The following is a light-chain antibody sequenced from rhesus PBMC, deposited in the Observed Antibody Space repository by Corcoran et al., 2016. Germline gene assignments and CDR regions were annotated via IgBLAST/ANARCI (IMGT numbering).Light chain of an antibody. J-gene: IGKJ2*01. Sequence: DIQMTQSPSSLSASVGDTVTITCRASQSISSWLDWYQQKPGKAPKLLIYKASSLQSGVPSRVSGRGSGTDFTLTSSSLQPEDFATYYCQQHNSNPYSFGQGTKVEIK. CDR1: QSISSW. CDR2: KAS. CDR3: QQHNSNPYS. V-gene: IGKV1-22*01.